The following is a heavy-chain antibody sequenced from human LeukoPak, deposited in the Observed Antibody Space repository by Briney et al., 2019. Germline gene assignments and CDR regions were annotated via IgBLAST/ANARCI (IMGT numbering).Heavy chain of an antibody. CDR1: GYTFVSFG. V-gene: IGHV1-18*01. Sequence: ASVKVSCKASGYTFVSFGITWVRQAPGQGLEWMGWVSANNGDTIYTEKFQDRVTMTTDTSTNTAYLEVRSLRSDDTAVYYCARALRVAATRGVANWFDPWGQGTLVTVSS. D-gene: IGHD2-15*01. CDR2: VSANNGDT. J-gene: IGHJ5*02. CDR3: ARALRVAATRGVANWFDP.